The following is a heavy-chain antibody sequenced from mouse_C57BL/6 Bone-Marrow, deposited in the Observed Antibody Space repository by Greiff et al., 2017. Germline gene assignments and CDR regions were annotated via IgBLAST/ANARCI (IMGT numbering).Heavy chain of an antibody. D-gene: IGHD2-2*01. Sequence: QVQLKESGPELVKPGASVKLSCKASGYTFTSYDINWVKQRPGQGLEWIGWIYPRDGSTKYNEKFKGKATLTVDTSSSTAYMELHSLTSEDSAVYFCARWGWERGYEYWYFDVWGTGTTVTVSS. J-gene: IGHJ1*03. CDR3: ARWGWERGYEYWYFDV. CDR1: GYTFTSYD. V-gene: IGHV1-85*01. CDR2: IYPRDGST.